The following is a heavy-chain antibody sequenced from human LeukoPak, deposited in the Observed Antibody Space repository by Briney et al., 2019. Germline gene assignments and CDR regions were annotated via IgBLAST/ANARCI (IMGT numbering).Heavy chain of an antibody. J-gene: IGHJ6*03. V-gene: IGHV3-21*01. CDR1: GFTFSSYS. CDR3: AREGSYNYYYYMDV. D-gene: IGHD1-26*01. CDR2: ISSSSSYI. Sequence: GGSLRLSCAASGFTFSSYSMNWVRQAPGKGLEWVSSISSSSSYIYYADSVKGRFTISRDNAKNSLYLQMNSLRAEDTAVYYCAREGSYNYYYYMDVWGKGTTVTVSS.